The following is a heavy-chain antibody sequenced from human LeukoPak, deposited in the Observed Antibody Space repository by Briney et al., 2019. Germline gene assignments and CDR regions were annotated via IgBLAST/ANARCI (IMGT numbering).Heavy chain of an antibody. CDR1: GFTFSSFW. CDR3: ARDSDAGAFDI. V-gene: IGHV3-74*01. D-gene: IGHD3-10*01. J-gene: IGHJ3*02. Sequence: ESGGSLRLSCAVSGFTFSSFWMHWVRQAPGKGLVWVSRINHDGSSTIYVDSVKGRFTISRDHAKSTLYLQMNSMRAEDTAVYYCARDSDAGAFDIWGQGTMVTVSS. CDR2: INHDGSST.